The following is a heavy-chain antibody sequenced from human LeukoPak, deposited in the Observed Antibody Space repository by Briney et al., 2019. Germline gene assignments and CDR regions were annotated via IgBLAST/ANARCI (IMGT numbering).Heavy chain of an antibody. J-gene: IGHJ3*02. CDR3: ARGQSGDPAFDI. CDR2: IYSGGTT. D-gene: IGHD4-17*01. CDR1: GFSFSRFG. Sequence: GGSMRLSCAASGFSFSRFGMHWVRQAPGKGLEWVSVIYSGGTTYYGDSVEGRFTISRDNSRNTLNLQMNSLRAEDTAVYFCARGQSGDPAFDIWGQGTMVTVSS. V-gene: IGHV3-53*01.